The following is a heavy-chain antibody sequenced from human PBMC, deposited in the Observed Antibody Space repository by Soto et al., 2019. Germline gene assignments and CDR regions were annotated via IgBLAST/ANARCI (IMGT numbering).Heavy chain of an antibody. V-gene: IGHV4-61*01. D-gene: IGHD2-21*02. Sequence: SETLSLTCTVSGGSVTSGNYYWSWIRQPPGKGLEWIGHIYYSGSTNYNPSLKSRVTISVDASKNQFSLKLSSVNAADTAIYYCARGPVVTPFVDYWGQGTLVTVSS. J-gene: IGHJ4*02. CDR1: GGSVTSGNYY. CDR2: IYYSGST. CDR3: ARGPVVTPFVDY.